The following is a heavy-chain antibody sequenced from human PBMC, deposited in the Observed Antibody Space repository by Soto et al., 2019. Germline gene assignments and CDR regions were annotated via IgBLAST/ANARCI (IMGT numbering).Heavy chain of an antibody. CDR2: ISGSGGST. V-gene: IGHV3-23*01. CDR1: GFTFSSYA. CDR3: AKSTDLYYDILTGYYHY. J-gene: IGHJ4*02. Sequence: PGGSLRLSCAASGFTFSSYAMSWARHAPGKGLEWVSAISGSGGSTYYADSVKGRFTISRDNSKNTLYLQMNSLRAEDTAVYYCAKSTDLYYDILTGYYHYWGQGTLVTVSS. D-gene: IGHD3-9*01.